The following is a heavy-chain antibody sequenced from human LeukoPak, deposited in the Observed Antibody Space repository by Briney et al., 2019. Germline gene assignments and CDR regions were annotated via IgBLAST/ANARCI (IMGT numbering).Heavy chain of an antibody. D-gene: IGHD3-3*01. CDR2: IYPGDSDT. J-gene: IGHJ3*02. CDR3: ASARLRFLEWPDAFDI. Sequence: RGESLKISCKGSGYSFTSYWIGWVRPMPGKGLEWMGIIYPGDSDTRYSPSFQGQVTISADKSISTAYLQWSSLKASDTAMYYCASARLRFLEWPDAFDIWGQGTMVTVSS. V-gene: IGHV5-51*01. CDR1: GYSFTSYW.